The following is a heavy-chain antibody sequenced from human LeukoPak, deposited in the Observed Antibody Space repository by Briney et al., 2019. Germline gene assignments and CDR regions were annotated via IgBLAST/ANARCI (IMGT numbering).Heavy chain of an antibody. J-gene: IGHJ4*02. CDR2: ISASGGKT. CDR3: AKDPTIAVAHFDY. Sequence: GGSLRLSCAASGFTFSSYAMSYLRQAPGRGLEWVSAISASGGKTYYADSVKGPFTISRDNSKNTLHLQMNSLRAEDTALYYCAKDPTIAVAHFDYWGQGTLVTVSS. V-gene: IGHV3-23*01. CDR1: GFTFSSYA. D-gene: IGHD6-19*01.